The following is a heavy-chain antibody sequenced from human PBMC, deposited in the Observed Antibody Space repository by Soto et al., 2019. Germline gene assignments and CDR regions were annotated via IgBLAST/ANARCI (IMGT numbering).Heavy chain of an antibody. D-gene: IGHD6-13*01. Sequence: EVQLVESGGGLVKPGGSLRLSCAASGFTFSSYSMNWVRQAPGKGLEWVSSISSSSSYIYYADSVKGRFTISRDNAKNSMYLQMNRLRAEEQAVVYCGRGGGQQLKYFDYRGQGTLVTVSS. CDR1: GFTFSSYS. J-gene: IGHJ4*02. CDR3: GRGGGQQLKYFDY. CDR2: ISSSSSYI. V-gene: IGHV3-21*01.